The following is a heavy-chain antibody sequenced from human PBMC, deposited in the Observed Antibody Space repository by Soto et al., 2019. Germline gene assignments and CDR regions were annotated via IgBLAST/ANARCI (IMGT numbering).Heavy chain of an antibody. CDR1: GFTFSSYW. CDR3: ARVSFYYDSSGYFAFGAFDI. D-gene: IGHD3-22*01. J-gene: IGHJ3*02. CDR2: INSDGSSI. V-gene: IGHV3-74*01. Sequence: GGSLRLSCAASGFTFSSYWMHWGRQAPGKGLVWVSRINSDGSSISYADSVKGGFTISRDNAKNTLYLQMSSLRAEDTAVYYWARVSFYYDSSGYFAFGAFDIWGKGTMVTVPS.